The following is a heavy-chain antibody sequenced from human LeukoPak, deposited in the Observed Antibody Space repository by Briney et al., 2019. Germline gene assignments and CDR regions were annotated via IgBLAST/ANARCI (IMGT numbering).Heavy chain of an antibody. CDR3: AKDFGSPAGKSDY. CDR1: GFTFRTYS. CDR2: ISDSSAM. Sequence: GGSLRLSCAASGFTFRTYSMKWVRQAPGKGLEWVSYISDSSAMYYADSVRGRFTISRDNSKNTLYLQMNSLRAEDTAVYYCAKDFGSPAGKSDYWGQGTLVTVSS. J-gene: IGHJ4*02. D-gene: IGHD6-13*01. V-gene: IGHV3-48*01.